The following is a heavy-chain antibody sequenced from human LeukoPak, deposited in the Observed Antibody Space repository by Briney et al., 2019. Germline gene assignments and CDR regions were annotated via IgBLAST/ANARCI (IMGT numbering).Heavy chain of an antibody. V-gene: IGHV3-23*01. CDR2: ISGSGGST. J-gene: IGHJ4*02. CDR1: GFTFSSYA. D-gene: IGHD3-9*01. Sequence: GGSLRLSCAASGFTFSSYAMSWVRQAPGKGLEWVSAISGSGGSTYYADSVKGRFTISRDNSKNTLYLQMNSLRAVDTAVYYCAKGDYDILTGYYPVDYWGQGTLVTVSS. CDR3: AKGDYDILTGYYPVDY.